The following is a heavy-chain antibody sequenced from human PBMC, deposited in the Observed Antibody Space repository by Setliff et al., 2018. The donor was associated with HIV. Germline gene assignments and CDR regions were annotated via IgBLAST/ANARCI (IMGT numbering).Heavy chain of an antibody. Sequence: ASVKVSCKTSDHTFTNYGIYWVRQAPGQGLEWMGWISNYNGDTNYAQKFHGRVTMTTDTSTRTAYMEMRGLTYDDTAVYYCARASGGNSVENGFDIWGQGTMVTVSS. CDR3: ARASGGNSVENGFDI. D-gene: IGHD1-26*01. CDR2: ISNYNGDT. CDR1: DHTFTNYG. V-gene: IGHV1-18*01. J-gene: IGHJ3*02.